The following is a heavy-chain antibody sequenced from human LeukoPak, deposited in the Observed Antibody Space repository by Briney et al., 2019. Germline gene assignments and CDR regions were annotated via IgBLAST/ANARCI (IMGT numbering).Heavy chain of an antibody. J-gene: IGHJ5*01. D-gene: IGHD3-22*01. V-gene: IGHV1-18*01. CDR3: ARDLWNFYDDSGYNRDFDS. Sequence: ASVTVSCKATSRISWVRQAPGQGLEWMGWIGTYGGDTYYAQKFQGRITETTDTSTSTVYMELRNLRSDDTAVYYCARDLWNFYDDSGYNRDFDSWGQGTLVTVSS. CDR2: IGTYGGDT. CDR1: TSR.